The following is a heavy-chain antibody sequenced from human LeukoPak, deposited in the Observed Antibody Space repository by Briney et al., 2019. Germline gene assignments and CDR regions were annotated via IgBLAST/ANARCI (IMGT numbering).Heavy chain of an antibody. Sequence: PSETLSLTCTVSGGSVSSGSYYWSWIRQPPGKGLEWIGYIYYSGSTYYNPSLKSRVTISVDTSKNQFSLKLSSVTAADTAVYYCARGEYSSPLGWFDPWGQGTLVTVSS. D-gene: IGHD6-6*01. V-gene: IGHV4-30-4*01. CDR1: GGSVSSGSYY. CDR3: ARGEYSSPLGWFDP. CDR2: IYYSGST. J-gene: IGHJ5*02.